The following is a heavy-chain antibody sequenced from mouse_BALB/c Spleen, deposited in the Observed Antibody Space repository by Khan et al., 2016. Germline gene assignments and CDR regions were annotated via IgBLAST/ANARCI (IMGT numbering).Heavy chain of an antibody. CDR1: GYSITSDYA. CDR2: ISYSGST. Sequence: VQLQESGPGLVKPSQSLSLTCTVTGYSITSDYAWNWIRQFPGNKLEWMGYISYSGSTSYNPSLKSRISITRDTSKNQFFLQLNSVTTEDTATXYCARNGNRYESTWFAYWGQGTLVTVSA. CDR3: ARNGNRYESTWFAY. V-gene: IGHV3-2*02. J-gene: IGHJ3*01. D-gene: IGHD2-14*01.